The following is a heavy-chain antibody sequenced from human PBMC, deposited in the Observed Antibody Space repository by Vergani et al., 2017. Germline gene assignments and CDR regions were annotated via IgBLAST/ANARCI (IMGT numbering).Heavy chain of an antibody. CDR1: GYTLTELS. J-gene: IGHJ3*02. CDR2: ISAYNGNT. Sequence: QVQLVQSGAEVKKPGASVKVSCKVSGYTLTELSMHWVRQAPGKGLEWMGWISAYNGNTNYAQKLQGRVTMTTDTSTSTAYMELRSLRSDDTAVYYCARVVTIFGVVIPNDAFDIWGQGTMVTVSS. D-gene: IGHD3-3*01. CDR3: ARVVTIFGVVIPNDAFDI. V-gene: IGHV1-18*01.